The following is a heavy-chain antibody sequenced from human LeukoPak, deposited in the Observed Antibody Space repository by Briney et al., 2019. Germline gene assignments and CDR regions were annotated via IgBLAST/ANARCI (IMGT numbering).Heavy chain of an antibody. D-gene: IGHD3-10*01. V-gene: IGHV4-30-2*01. CDR2: FYHSGST. CDR3: ASTRGDYYYGMDV. Sequence: SETLSLTCAVSGVSISSGGYSWPWIRQPPGKGLEWIGYFYHSGSTYYNPSLKSRVTISVDRSKNQFSLKLTSVTAADTAVYYCASTRGDYYYGMDVWGQGTTVTVSS. J-gene: IGHJ6*02. CDR1: GVSISSGGYS.